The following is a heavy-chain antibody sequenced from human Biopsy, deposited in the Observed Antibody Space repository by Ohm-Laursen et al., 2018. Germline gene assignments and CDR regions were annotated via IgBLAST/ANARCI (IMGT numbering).Heavy chain of an antibody. Sequence: TLSLTCAVSGGSITSSGYWWSWIRQRPGKGLEWIGYVYNSGTTYFNPSLKSRITVLVDTSKNQFSLKLRSVSAADTAVYFCARALDYYDPYYYYAMDVWGQGTSVTVSS. D-gene: IGHD3-16*01. J-gene: IGHJ6*02. CDR2: VYNSGTT. V-gene: IGHV4-31*11. CDR3: ARALDYYDPYYYYAMDV. CDR1: GGSITSSGYW.